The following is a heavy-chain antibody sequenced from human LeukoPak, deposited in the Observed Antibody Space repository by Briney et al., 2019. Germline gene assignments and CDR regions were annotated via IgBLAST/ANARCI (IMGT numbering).Heavy chain of an antibody. CDR3: ARDRSYGAFAS. CDR1: GFTFEDHG. J-gene: IGHJ4*02. D-gene: IGHD1-26*01. V-gene: IGHV3-20*04. CDR2: ITWNGGST. Sequence: PGGSLRLSCAASGFTFEDHGMNWVRQAPGKGLEWVSGITWNGGSTGYADSVEGRFTISRDNAKNSLYLQMSSLRAEDTALYYCARDRSYGAFASWGQGTLVTVSS.